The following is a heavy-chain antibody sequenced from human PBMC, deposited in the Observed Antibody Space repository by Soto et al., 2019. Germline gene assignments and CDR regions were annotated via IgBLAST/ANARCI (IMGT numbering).Heavy chain of an antibody. CDR2: ISGSDDST. Sequence: EVQLLESGGGLVQPGESLRLSCAASGFTFSSYAMSWVRQAPGKGLEWVSVISGSDDSTYYADSVKGRFTISRDNSKNTLELQMNRLRGEDTAVYYCAKRSSSSTFDYWGQGTLVTVSS. J-gene: IGHJ4*02. V-gene: IGHV3-23*01. CDR3: AKRSSSSTFDY. D-gene: IGHD6-6*01. CDR1: GFTFSSYA.